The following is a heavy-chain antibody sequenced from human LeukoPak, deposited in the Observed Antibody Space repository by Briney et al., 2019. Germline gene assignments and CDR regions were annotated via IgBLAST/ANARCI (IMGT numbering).Heavy chain of an antibody. V-gene: IGHV4-59*11. CDR2: VYYLGNP. CDR1: GASISSHY. CDR3: ARRFRTGGDLHHDAYDV. Sequence: SETLSLTCAVSGASISSHYWSWIRQPPGKGLEWIGHVYYLGNPTCSPSLKSRVSILVDTSKNQFSLELSSVTAADTAVYYCARRFRTGGDLHHDAYDVWGQGTVVTVSS. D-gene: IGHD3-16*01. J-gene: IGHJ3*01.